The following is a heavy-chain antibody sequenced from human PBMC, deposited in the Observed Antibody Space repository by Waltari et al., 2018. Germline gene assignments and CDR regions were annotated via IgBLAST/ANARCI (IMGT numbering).Heavy chain of an antibody. D-gene: IGHD3-16*02. V-gene: IGHV3-33*06. CDR2: ISYDGSKR. J-gene: IGHJ4*02. CDR1: GLPFSSYG. CDR3: AKDRDRWDNTYYFDY. Sequence: QVQLVQSGGGVVQPGRSLRLSCAASGLPFSSYGMPWVRQAPGKGLGWLAVISYDGSKRDHAESVKGRFTISRDNSKNTLYLQMNSLRVEDTAVYYCAKDRDRWDNTYYFDYWGQGTLVTVSS.